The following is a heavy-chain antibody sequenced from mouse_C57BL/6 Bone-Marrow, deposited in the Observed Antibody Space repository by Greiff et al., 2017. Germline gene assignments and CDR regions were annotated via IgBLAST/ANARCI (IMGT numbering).Heavy chain of an antibody. J-gene: IGHJ3*01. V-gene: IGHV5-6*02. CDR3: ARRFGTPFAY. CDR1: GFTFSSYG. D-gene: IGHD4-1*01. CDR2: ISSGRSYT. Sequence: DVMLVESGGDLVKPGGSLKLSCAASGFTFSSYGMSWVRQTPDKRLEWVATISSGRSYTYYPDSVKGRFTISRDDAKNTLYLQMGSLKAEDTAMYYCARRFGTPFAYWGQGALVASSA.